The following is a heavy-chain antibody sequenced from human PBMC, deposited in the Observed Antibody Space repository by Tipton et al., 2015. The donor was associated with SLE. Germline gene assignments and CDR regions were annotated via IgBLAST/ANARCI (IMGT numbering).Heavy chain of an antibody. CDR2: MYYSGST. V-gene: IGHV4-39*07. CDR3: ARDRGGSEYYYGMDV. J-gene: IGHJ6*02. D-gene: IGHD2-15*01. CDR1: GGSISSSSYY. Sequence: TLSLTCTVSGGSISSSSYYWSWIRQPPGKGLEWIGSMYYSGSTYYNPSLKSRVTISVDTSKNQFSLKLRSVTAADTAVYYCARDRGGSEYYYGMDVWGQGTTVTVSS.